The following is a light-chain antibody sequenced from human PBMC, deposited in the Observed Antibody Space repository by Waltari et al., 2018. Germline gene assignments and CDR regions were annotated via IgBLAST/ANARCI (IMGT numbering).Light chain of an antibody. Sequence: EIVLTQSPATLSLSPGERATLPCRASQSASVYLAWYQQKPGQAPRLLIFEASSRATGIPARFSGSGSGTDFTLTISSLEPEDFAVYYCQQRSNGLTFGGGTRVEIK. CDR2: EAS. CDR1: QSASVY. CDR3: QQRSNGLT. V-gene: IGKV3-11*01. J-gene: IGKJ4*01.